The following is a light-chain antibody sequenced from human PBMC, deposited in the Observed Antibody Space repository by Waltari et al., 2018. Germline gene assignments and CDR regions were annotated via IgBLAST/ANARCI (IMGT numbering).Light chain of an antibody. CDR3: QQSRQWPRRT. Sequence: EIVMTQSQVPLSVSPGEGLTLPCTASESVGTDVAWYRHKPGQPPRLLIYFANARATGVPARISGSGSGTDFTLTISSLEPEDFAFYYCQQSRQWPRRTFGQGTKLEI. J-gene: IGKJ2*01. CDR2: FAN. CDR1: ESVGTD. V-gene: IGKV3D-15*01.